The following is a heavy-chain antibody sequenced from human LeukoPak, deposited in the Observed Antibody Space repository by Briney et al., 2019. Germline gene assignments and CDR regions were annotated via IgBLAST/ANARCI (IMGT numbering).Heavy chain of an antibody. J-gene: IGHJ4*01. CDR3: ARDEWVAAATHVLSQFDY. Sequence: ASVKVSCKASGYTFTSYGISWVRQAPGQGLEWMGWISAYNGNTNYAQKLQGRVTMTTDTSTSTAYMELRSLRSDDTAVYYCARDEWVAAATHVLSQFDYWGQGTLVTVSS. CDR1: GYTFTSYG. CDR2: ISAYNGNT. V-gene: IGHV1-18*01. D-gene: IGHD2-15*01.